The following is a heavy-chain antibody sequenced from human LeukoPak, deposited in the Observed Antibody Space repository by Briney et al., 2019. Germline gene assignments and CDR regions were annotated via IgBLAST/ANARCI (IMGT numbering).Heavy chain of an antibody. Sequence: GESLRLSCAASGFTFSSYWMYWVSQAPGKGLVWVSRINSDGRNTSYADSVKGRFTISRDNAKNKLYLQMNSLRAEDTAVYYCATRYGDYGDAFDIWGQGTMVTVSS. D-gene: IGHD4-17*01. CDR2: INSDGRNT. CDR3: ATRYGDYGDAFDI. V-gene: IGHV3-74*01. CDR1: GFTFSSYW. J-gene: IGHJ3*02.